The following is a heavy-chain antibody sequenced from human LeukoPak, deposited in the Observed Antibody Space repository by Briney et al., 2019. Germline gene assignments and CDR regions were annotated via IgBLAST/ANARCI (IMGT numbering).Heavy chain of an antibody. CDR2: IYYSGST. D-gene: IGHD4-23*01. CDR3: ARETFNSGLDY. CDR1: GGSISSGDYY. Sequence: SETLSLTCTVSGGSISSGDYYWSWIRQPPGKGLEWIAYIYYSGSTYYSPSLKSRVTISVDKSKNQFSLKVSSVTAADTAVYFCARETFNSGLDYWGQGILVTVSS. V-gene: IGHV4-30-4*01. J-gene: IGHJ4*02.